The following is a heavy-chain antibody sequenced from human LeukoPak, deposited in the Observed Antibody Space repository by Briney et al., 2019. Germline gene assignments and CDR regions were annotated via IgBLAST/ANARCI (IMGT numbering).Heavy chain of an antibody. CDR3: AREGSRLGELSYNWFDP. J-gene: IGHJ5*02. D-gene: IGHD3-16*02. Sequence: SPGGSLRLSCAASGFTFSSYIMNWVRQAPGKGLEWVSSISSSSSYIYYADSVKGRFTNSRDNAKNSLYLQMNSLRAEDTAVYYCAREGSRLGELSYNWFDPWGQGTLVTVSS. CDR1: GFTFSSYI. CDR2: ISSSSSYI. V-gene: IGHV3-21*01.